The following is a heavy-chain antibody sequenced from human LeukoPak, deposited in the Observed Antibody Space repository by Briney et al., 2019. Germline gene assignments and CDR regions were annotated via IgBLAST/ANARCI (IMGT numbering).Heavy chain of an antibody. CDR3: ARDDWNYANNWFDP. J-gene: IGHJ5*02. Sequence: GASVKVPCKASGYTFTGYYMHWVRQAPGQGLEWMGWINPNSGGTNYAQKFQGRVTMTRDTSISTAYMELSRLRSDDTAVYYCARDDWNYANNWFDPWGQGTLVTVSS. D-gene: IGHD1-7*01. V-gene: IGHV1-2*02. CDR1: GYTFTGYY. CDR2: INPNSGGT.